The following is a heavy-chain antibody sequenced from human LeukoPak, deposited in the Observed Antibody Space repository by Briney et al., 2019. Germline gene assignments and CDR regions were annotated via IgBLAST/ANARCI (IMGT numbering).Heavy chain of an antibody. CDR2: INWNGGST. CDR1: GFTFDDYG. D-gene: IGHD2-15*01. Sequence: GGSLRLSCAASGFTFDDYGMSWVRQAPGKGLEWVSGINWNGGSTGYADSVKGRFTISRDNAKNSLYLQMNSLRAEDTALYYCAREIVGYVGPPVIYYYYYYMDVWGKGTTVTVSS. CDR3: AREIVGYVGPPVIYYYYYYMDV. J-gene: IGHJ6*03. V-gene: IGHV3-20*04.